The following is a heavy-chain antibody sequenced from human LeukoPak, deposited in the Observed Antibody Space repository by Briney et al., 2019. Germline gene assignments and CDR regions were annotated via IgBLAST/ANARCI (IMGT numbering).Heavy chain of an antibody. V-gene: IGHV3-23*01. J-gene: IGHJ4*02. Sequence: QPGGSLRLSCAAFGFTFSGYWMHWVRQAPGKGLEWVSTIRSNGDTAYNADSVRGRFAISRDNSKNGLFLQMNSLRVEDTARYYCVKGQELDDGVFDSWGQGTLVTVSS. CDR3: VKGQELDDGVFDS. CDR2: IRSNGDTA. D-gene: IGHD1-1*01. CDR1: GFTFSGYW.